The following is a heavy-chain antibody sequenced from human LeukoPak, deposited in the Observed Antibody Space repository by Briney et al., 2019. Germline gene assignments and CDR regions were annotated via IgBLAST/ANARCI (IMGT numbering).Heavy chain of an antibody. CDR1: GFTFSSYG. D-gene: IGHD3-22*01. V-gene: IGHV3-33*01. CDR2: IWYDGSNK. J-gene: IGHJ4*02. CDR3: ARVDYYDSSGYPVLSY. Sequence: GGSLRLSCAASGFTFSSYGMHWVRQAPGKGRGGGAVIWYDGSNKYYADSVKGRFTISRDNSKNTLYLQMNSLRAEDTAVYYCARVDYYDSSGYPVLSYWGQGTLVTVSS.